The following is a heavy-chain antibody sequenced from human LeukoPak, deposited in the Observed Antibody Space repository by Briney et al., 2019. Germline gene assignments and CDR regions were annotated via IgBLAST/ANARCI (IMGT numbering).Heavy chain of an antibody. CDR2: IYYSGST. Sequence: SETLSLTCTVSGGSISSYYWSWIRQPPGKGLEWIGYIYYSGSTNYNPSLKSRVTISVDTSKNRFSLKLSSVTAADTAVYYCARYYDSSGYYLGWYFDYWGQGTLVTVSS. V-gene: IGHV4-59*01. J-gene: IGHJ4*02. CDR1: GGSISSYY. CDR3: ARYYDSSGYYLGWYFDY. D-gene: IGHD3-22*01.